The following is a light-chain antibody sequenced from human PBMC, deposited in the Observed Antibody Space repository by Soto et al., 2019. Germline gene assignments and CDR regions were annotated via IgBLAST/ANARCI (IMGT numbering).Light chain of an antibody. CDR2: GAS. Sequence: IQMTQSPSTLSASVGDKVTIACRASQSISTWLAWYQQKPGKAPELLIYGASSLESGVPSRFSGSGSGTEFTLTISSLQPDDFATYYCLQYNGYSRTFGQGTKVEIK. V-gene: IGKV1-5*01. CDR3: LQYNGYSRT. J-gene: IGKJ1*01. CDR1: QSISTW.